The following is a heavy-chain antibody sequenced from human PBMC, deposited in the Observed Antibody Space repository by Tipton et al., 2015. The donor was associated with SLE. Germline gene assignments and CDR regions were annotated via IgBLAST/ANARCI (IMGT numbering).Heavy chain of an antibody. Sequence: SLRLSCAVFGGSISRNNWWSWVRQPPGKGLEWIGEINHSGSTNYNPSLKSRVTISVDTSKNQFSLKLRSVTAADTAVYYCARSSWYSSSPSEYWGQGTLVTVSS. CDR1: GGSISRNNW. CDR3: ARSSWYSSSPSEY. J-gene: IGHJ4*02. V-gene: IGHV4-4*02. CDR2: INHSGST. D-gene: IGHD6-13*01.